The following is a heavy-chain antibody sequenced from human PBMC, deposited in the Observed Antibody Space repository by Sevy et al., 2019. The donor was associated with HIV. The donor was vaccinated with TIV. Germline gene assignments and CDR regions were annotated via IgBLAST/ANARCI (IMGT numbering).Heavy chain of an antibody. CDR3: ARHDPVGYCSSTSCYSGDY. J-gene: IGHJ4*02. V-gene: IGHV5-51*01. D-gene: IGHD2-2*02. CDR2: IYPGDSDT. CDR1: GYSFTSYW. Sequence: GESLKISCKGSGYSFTSYWIGWVRQMPGKGLEWMGIIYPGDSDTRYSPSFQGRVTISADKSISTAYLQWSSLKASETAMYYCARHDPVGYCSSTSCYSGDYWGQGTLVTVSS.